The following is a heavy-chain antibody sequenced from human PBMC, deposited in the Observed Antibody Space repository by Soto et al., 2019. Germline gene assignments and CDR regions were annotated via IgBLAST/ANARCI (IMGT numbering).Heavy chain of an antibody. CDR1: GFTVSSNY. CDR3: ASPLVHYGTFGLWFDP. J-gene: IGHJ5*02. V-gene: IGHV3-53*01. D-gene: IGHD3-16*01. CDR2: IYSGGST. Sequence: EVQLVESGGGLIQPGGSLRLSCAASGFTVSSNYMSWVRQAPGKGLEWVSVIYSGGSTYYEDSVKGRFTISGDNSKNTRYLQMNSLKAEDTAVYYCASPLVHYGTFGLWFDPWGQGTLVTVSS.